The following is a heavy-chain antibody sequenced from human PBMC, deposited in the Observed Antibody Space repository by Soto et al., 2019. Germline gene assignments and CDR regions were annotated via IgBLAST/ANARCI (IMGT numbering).Heavy chain of an antibody. V-gene: IGHV1-18*01. D-gene: IGHD1-7*01. Sequence: ASVKVSCKASGYTFTSHGINWVRQAPGQGLEWMGWISAYNGNTNYAQKLQGRVTMTTDTSTSTAYMELRSLRSDDTAVYYCARVITGTTFYYYYGMDVWGQGTTVTSP. CDR3: ARVITGTTFYYYYGMDV. J-gene: IGHJ6*02. CDR1: GYTFTSHG. CDR2: ISAYNGNT.